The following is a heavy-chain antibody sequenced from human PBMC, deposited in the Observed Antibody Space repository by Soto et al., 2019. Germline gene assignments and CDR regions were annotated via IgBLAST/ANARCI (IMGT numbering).Heavy chain of an antibody. CDR2: MNPNSGNT. CDR1: GYTFTSYD. CDR3: ARGCPTTLRSRYYYGSGSYCTFDY. V-gene: IGHV1-8*01. Sequence: QVQLVQSGAEVKKPGASVKVSCKASGYTFTSYDINWVRQATGQGLEWMGWMNPNSGNTSYAQKFQGRVTMTRNTSIRTAYMELSSLRSEDTAVDYFARGCPTTLRSRYYYGSGSYCTFDYWGQGTLVTVSS. D-gene: IGHD3-10*01. J-gene: IGHJ4*02.